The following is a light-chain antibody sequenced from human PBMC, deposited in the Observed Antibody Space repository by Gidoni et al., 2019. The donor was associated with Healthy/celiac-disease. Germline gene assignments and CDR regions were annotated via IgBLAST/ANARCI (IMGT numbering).Light chain of an antibody. CDR3: QQRSNLPLT. J-gene: IGKJ4*01. CDR2: DAS. Sequence: IVLTQSPATLSLTPGERATLHYRTSPRVSSYLAWYQQKPGQAPRLLIYDASNRATGIPARFSGSGSGTDFTLTISSLEPEDFAVYYCQQRSNLPLTFGGGTKVEIK. CDR1: PRVSSY. V-gene: IGKV3-11*01.